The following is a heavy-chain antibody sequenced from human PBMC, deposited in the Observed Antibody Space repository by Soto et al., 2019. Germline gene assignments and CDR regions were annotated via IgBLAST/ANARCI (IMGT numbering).Heavy chain of an antibody. J-gene: IGHJ4*02. CDR1: GITFSNYW. D-gene: IGHD3-22*01. CDR2: IHSDGITT. Sequence: EVHVEESGGGLVQPGGSLRLSCAASGITFSNYWMEWVRQAPGKGLVWVSRIHSDGITTYYGDSVKGRFTISRDNAKSTVYLQMNSLGAEDTATYHCTLHKFDSSGYVSDYWGQGTLVTVSS. V-gene: IGHV3-74*01. CDR3: TLHKFDSSGYVSDY.